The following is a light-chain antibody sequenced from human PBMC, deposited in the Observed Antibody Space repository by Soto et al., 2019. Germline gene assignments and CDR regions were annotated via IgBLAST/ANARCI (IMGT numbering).Light chain of an antibody. V-gene: IGKV3-15*01. CDR1: QNVGNN. CDR2: GAS. J-gene: IGKJ1*01. Sequence: EVVLTQSPATLSVSPGERATLSCRASQNVGNNLVWYQQKPGQAPRLLIYGASTRAAGIPDRFSGSGSGTEFTLTISGLQSDDFAVYYCQQFNNWPPWTFGQGTKVDIK. CDR3: QQFNNWPPWT.